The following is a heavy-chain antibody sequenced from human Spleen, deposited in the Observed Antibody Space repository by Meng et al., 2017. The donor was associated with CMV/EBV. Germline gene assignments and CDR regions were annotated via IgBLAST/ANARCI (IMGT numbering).Heavy chain of an antibody. CDR3: ARDMSYCSSTSCSQGDFDP. J-gene: IGHJ5*02. CDR2: INSDGSST. CDR1: CSRYW. Sequence: CSRYWMHWVRQAPGKGLVWVSRINSDGSSTSYADSVKGRFTISRDNAKNTLYLQMNSLRAEDTAVYYCARDMSYCSSTSCSQGDFDPWGQGTLVTVSS. D-gene: IGHD2-2*01. V-gene: IGHV3-74*01.